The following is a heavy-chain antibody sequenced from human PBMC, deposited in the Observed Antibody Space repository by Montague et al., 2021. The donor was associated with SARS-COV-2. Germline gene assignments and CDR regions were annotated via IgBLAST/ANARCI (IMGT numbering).Heavy chain of an antibody. V-gene: IGHV4-34*01. Sequence: SETLSLTCAVYGGSFSGYYWSWIRQPPGKGLEWIGEINHSGSTNYNPSLKSRVTISVDTSKNQFSLKLSSVTAADTAVYYCARAPVAHITIFGVVTSFDYWGQGTLVTVSS. CDR1: GGSFSGYY. CDR3: ARAPVAHITIFGVVTSFDY. D-gene: IGHD3-3*01. CDR2: INHSGST. J-gene: IGHJ4*02.